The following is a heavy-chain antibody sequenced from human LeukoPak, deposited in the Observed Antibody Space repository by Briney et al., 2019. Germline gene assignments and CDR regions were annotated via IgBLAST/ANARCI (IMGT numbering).Heavy chain of an antibody. Sequence: PGGSLRLSCPASGFTFSDYYMSWIRQAPGKGLEWVSYISSSGSTIYYADSVKGRFTISRDNAKNSLYLQMNSLRAEDTAVYYCARRALRYFDWSSGYYYYMDVWGKGTTVTVSS. CDR3: ARRALRYFDWSSGYYYYMDV. D-gene: IGHD3-9*01. CDR2: ISSSGSTI. V-gene: IGHV3-11*01. J-gene: IGHJ6*03. CDR1: GFTFSDYY.